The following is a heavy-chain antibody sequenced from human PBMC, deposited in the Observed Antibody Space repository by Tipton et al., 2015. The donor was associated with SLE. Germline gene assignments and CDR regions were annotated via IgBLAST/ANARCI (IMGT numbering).Heavy chain of an antibody. Sequence: SLRLSCTVSGFTFSNYAFHWVRQAPGKGLEWVAVISYEGKTKFYADSVKGRFAISRDNSKRTPYLQMNGLRAEDTAVYYCARPLEDFWSGYLRIDYWGQGNLVTVSS. D-gene: IGHD3-3*01. J-gene: IGHJ4*02. V-gene: IGHV3-30*09. CDR2: ISYEGKTK. CDR3: ARPLEDFWSGYLRIDY. CDR1: GFTFSNYA.